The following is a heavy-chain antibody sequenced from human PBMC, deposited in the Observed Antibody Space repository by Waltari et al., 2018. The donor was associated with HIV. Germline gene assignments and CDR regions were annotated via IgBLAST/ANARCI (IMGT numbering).Heavy chain of an antibody. CDR3: TRGRDSGSYYDD. Sequence: QVQLQESGPGLVKPSQTLSLTCTVSGCSFHSLYYYWSWIRQPPGKGLEWIGYISYSGRTYYNTSLKSRVTISVDRSKNQFSLKLSYVTAADTAVYYCTRGRDSGSYYDDWGQGTLVTVSS. J-gene: IGHJ4*02. D-gene: IGHD1-26*01. CDR1: GCSFHSLYYY. V-gene: IGHV4-30-4*08. CDR2: ISYSGRT.